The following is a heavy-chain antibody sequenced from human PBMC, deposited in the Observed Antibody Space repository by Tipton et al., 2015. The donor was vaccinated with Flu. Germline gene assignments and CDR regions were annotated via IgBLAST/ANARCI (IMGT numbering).Heavy chain of an antibody. V-gene: IGHV4-39*07. J-gene: IGHJ4*02. CDR1: GGSISNSNYY. CDR2: IYYSGST. CDR3: ARAAGSPYYFDY. Sequence: LRLSCTVSGGSISNSNYYWAWIRQPPGKALEWIATIYYSGSTYRNPSLKSRVTISVDPSKNQFSLTLTSVTAADTALYYCARAAGSPYYFDYWGQGTKVTVSS. D-gene: IGHD1-26*01.